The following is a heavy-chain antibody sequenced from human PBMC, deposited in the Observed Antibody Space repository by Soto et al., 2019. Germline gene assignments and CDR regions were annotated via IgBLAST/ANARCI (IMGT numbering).Heavy chain of an antibody. CDR1: GGSISSGGYY. D-gene: IGHD1-1*01. CDR3: ARDRERAGWSGAFDI. V-gene: IGHV4-31*03. Sequence: QVQLQESGPGLVKPSQTLSLTCTVSGGSISSGGYYWSWIRQHPGKGLEWIGYIYYSGSTYYNPSLKSRVTISVDTSKNQFSLKLSSVTAADTAVYYCARDRERAGWSGAFDIWGQGTMVTVSS. J-gene: IGHJ3*02. CDR2: IYYSGST.